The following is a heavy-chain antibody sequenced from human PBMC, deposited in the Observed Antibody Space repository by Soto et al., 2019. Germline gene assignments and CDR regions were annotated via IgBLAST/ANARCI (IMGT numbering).Heavy chain of an antibody. CDR2: INHSGST. CDR1: GGSFSGYY. D-gene: IGHD5-12*01. CDR3: ARVVTGDIVATIGERYFDY. Sequence: QVQLQQWGAGLLKPSETLSLTCAVYGGSFSGYYWSWIRQPPGKGLEWIGEINHSGSTNYNPSLTSRVTISVDTSKNQFSLKLSSVTAADTAVYYCARVVTGDIVATIGERYFDYWGQGTLVTVSS. J-gene: IGHJ4*02. V-gene: IGHV4-34*01.